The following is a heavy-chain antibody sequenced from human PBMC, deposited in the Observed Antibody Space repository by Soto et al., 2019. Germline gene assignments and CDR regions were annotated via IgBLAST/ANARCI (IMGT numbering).Heavy chain of an antibody. CDR1: GFTFSDYY. Sequence: QVQLVESGGGLVKPGGSLRLSCAASGFTFSDYYMSWIRQAPGKGLERVSYISSSGSTIYYADSVKGRFTISRDNAKNSLYLQMNSLRAEDTAVYYCARDLYDFWSGYYTRRYYYYGMDVWGQGTTVTVSS. D-gene: IGHD3-3*01. CDR3: ARDLYDFWSGYYTRRYYYYGMDV. V-gene: IGHV3-11*01. CDR2: ISSSGSTI. J-gene: IGHJ6*02.